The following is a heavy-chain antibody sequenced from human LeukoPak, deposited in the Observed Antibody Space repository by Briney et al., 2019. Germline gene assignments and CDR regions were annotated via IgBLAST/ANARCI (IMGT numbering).Heavy chain of an antibody. V-gene: IGHV4-59*01. J-gene: IGHJ3*02. D-gene: IGHD5-24*01. CDR1: GGSFSGYY. CDR2: IYYSGST. Sequence: SETLSLTCAVYGGSFSGYYWSWIRQPPGKGLEWIGYIYYSGSTNYNPSLKSRVTISVDTSKNQFSLKLSSVTAADTAVYYCARELEMTYAFDIWGHGTMVTVSS. CDR3: ARELEMTYAFDI.